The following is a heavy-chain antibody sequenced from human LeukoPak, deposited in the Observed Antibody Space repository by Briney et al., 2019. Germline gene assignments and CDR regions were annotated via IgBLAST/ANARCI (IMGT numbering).Heavy chain of an antibody. CDR1: GFTFSTFD. Sequence: PGGSLRLSCAASGFTFSTFDMSWVRQAPGKGLQWVSTISGAGGTTLFADSVKGRFSISRDNSNNKVFLQMNSLRVEDTAVYYCAKACDFDSRGVPMGVLDFWGQGLLVSVAS. D-gene: IGHD3-22*01. V-gene: IGHV3-23*01. J-gene: IGHJ4*02. CDR3: AKACDFDSRGVPMGVLDF. CDR2: ISGAGGTT.